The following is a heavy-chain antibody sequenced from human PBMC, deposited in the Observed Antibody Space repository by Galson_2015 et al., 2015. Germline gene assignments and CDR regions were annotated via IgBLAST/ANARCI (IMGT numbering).Heavy chain of an antibody. CDR1: GGSINTYY. V-gene: IGHV4-59*01. CDR3: ARGGAHVEMATIRGWYFDL. D-gene: IGHD5-24*01. Sequence: ETLSLTCTVSGGSINTYYWSWIRQAPGTGLQWIGYVSYSGSTDYNPSLKSRVTISVDTSKNQFSLKLSSVTAADTAIYYCARGGAHVEMATIRGWYFDLWGRGTLVAVSS. CDR2: VSYSGST. J-gene: IGHJ2*01.